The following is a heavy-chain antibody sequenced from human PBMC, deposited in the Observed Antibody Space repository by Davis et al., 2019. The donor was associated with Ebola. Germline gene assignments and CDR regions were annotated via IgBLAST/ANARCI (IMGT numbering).Heavy chain of an antibody. V-gene: IGHV1-69*06. D-gene: IGHD2-2*01. CDR3: ARDHCSSTSCPGDFDY. Sequence: AASVKVSCKASGGTFSSYAISWVRQAPGQGLEWMGGIIPIFGTANYAQKFQGRVTITADKSTSTAYMELSRLRSDDTAVYYCARDHCSSTSCPGDFDYWGQGTLVTVSS. CDR1: GGTFSSYA. J-gene: IGHJ4*02. CDR2: IIPIFGTA.